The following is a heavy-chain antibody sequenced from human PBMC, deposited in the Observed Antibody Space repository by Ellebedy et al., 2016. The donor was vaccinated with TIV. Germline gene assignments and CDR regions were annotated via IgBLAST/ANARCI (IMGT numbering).Heavy chain of an antibody. CDR3: ARGPVRYTQKGGFLDY. J-gene: IGHJ4*02. D-gene: IGHD3-16*01. Sequence: GESLKISCAASGFTVSSSYMTWVRQAPGKGLEWVSVVYSGGNTYYADFVKGRFTISRDNSKNTLSLEMNNLRVDDTDVYFCARGPVRYTQKGGFLDYWGQGTLVTVSS. CDR2: VYSGGNT. CDR1: GFTVSSSY. V-gene: IGHV3-53*01.